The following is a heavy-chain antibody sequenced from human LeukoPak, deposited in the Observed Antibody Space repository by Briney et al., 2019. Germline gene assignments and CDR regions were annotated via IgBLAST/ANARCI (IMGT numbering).Heavy chain of an antibody. D-gene: IGHD3-3*01. Sequence: PGGSLRLSCAASGFTFSSYGMHWVRQAPGKGLEWVAFIRYDGSNKYYADSVKGRFTISRDNSKNTLYLQMNSLRAEDTAVYYCARDFRTDRRIFGVVITTEQFDYWGQGTLVTVSS. V-gene: IGHV3-30*02. CDR2: IRYDGSNK. CDR3: ARDFRTDRRIFGVVITTEQFDY. J-gene: IGHJ4*02. CDR1: GFTFSSYG.